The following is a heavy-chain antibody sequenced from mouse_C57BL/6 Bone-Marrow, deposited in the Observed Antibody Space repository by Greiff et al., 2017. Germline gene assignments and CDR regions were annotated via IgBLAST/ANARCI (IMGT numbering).Heavy chain of an antibody. D-gene: IGHD3-2*02. V-gene: IGHV1-80*01. CDR3: AREGDSSGVAWFAY. CDR1: GYAFSSYW. Sequence: QVQLQQSGAELVKPGASVKISCKASGYAFSSYWMNWVKQRPGKGLEWIGQIYPGDGDTNYNGKFKGKATLTADKSSSTAYMQLSSLTSEDSAVYFCAREGDSSGVAWFAYWGQGTLVTVSA. J-gene: IGHJ3*01. CDR2: IYPGDGDT.